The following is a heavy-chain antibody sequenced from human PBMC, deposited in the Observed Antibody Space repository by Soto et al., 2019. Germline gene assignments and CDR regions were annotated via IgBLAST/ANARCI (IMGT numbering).Heavy chain of an antibody. J-gene: IGHJ6*02. V-gene: IGHV1-69*19. Sequence: QLQLAQSGADVKKAGSSVKVSCKASGGTLSNSAFSWVRQAPGQGLEWMGGIIPVFGIVNYAEKFQDRVTNTADDSTSTAYMELRSLRSEDTAVYFCATGRIVVVGSRAYYGMDVWGQGTTVTV. CDR1: GGTLSNSA. D-gene: IGHD3-22*01. CDR3: ATGRIVVVGSRAYYGMDV. CDR2: IIPVFGIV.